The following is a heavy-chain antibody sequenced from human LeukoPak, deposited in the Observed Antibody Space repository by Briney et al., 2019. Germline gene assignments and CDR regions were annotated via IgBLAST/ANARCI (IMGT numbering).Heavy chain of an antibody. D-gene: IGHD3-10*01. Sequence: GGSLRLSCAASGFTFSDYYMSWVRQAPGKGLERVSYISGSGTTIYYADSVRGRFTISRDNARNSLFLQMNSLRAEDTAMYYCTREDFYYASGYWGQGTLVTVSS. V-gene: IGHV3-11*04. CDR3: TREDFYYASGY. CDR1: GFTFSDYY. CDR2: ISGSGTTI. J-gene: IGHJ4*02.